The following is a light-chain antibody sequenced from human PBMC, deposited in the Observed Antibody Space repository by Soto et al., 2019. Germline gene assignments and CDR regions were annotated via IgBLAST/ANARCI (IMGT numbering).Light chain of an antibody. V-gene: IGKV1-39*01. CDR1: LIIDKY. J-gene: IGKJ5*01. CDR2: DAS. Sequence: DIQMTQSPSSLSSFVGDRVTITCRTSLIIDKYLNWYKQSPGKAPNLLIYDASTLQSGAPSRFSGSGSGTDFTLTISSLKPEDSATYFCQQSYSTTITFGQGTRLEIK. CDR3: QQSYSTTIT.